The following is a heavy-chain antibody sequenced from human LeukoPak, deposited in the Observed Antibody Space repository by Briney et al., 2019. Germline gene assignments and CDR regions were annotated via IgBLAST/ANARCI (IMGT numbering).Heavy chain of an antibody. CDR1: GGTFSSYA. D-gene: IGHD6-6*01. J-gene: IGHJ6*03. Sequence: ASVKVSCKASGGTFSSYAISWVRQAPGQGLEWMGRIIPIFGTANYAQKFQGRVTITADESTSTAYMELSSLRSEDTAVYYCARDRGSSSSWHYYYYMDVWGKGTTVTVSS. CDR2: IIPIFGTA. CDR3: ARDRGSSSSWHYYYYMDV. V-gene: IGHV1-69*15.